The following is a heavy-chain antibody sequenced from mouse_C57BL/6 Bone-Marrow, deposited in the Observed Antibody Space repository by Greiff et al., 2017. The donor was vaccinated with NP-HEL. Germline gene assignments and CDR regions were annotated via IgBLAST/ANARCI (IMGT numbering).Heavy chain of an antibody. Sequence: QVQLQQSGPGLVQPSQSLSITCTVSGFSLTSYGVHWVRQPPGKGLEWLGVIWSGGSTDYNAAFISRLSISKDNSKSQVFFKMNSLQADDTAIYYCAKVATPNWDNWYFDVWGTGTTVTVSS. J-gene: IGHJ1*03. D-gene: IGHD4-1*01. CDR3: AKVATPNWDNWYFDV. CDR1: GFSLTSYG. V-gene: IGHV2-4*01. CDR2: IWSGGST.